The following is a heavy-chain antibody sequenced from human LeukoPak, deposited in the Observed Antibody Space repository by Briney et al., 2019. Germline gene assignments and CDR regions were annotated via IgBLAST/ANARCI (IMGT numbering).Heavy chain of an antibody. CDR1: GYTFTNYG. CDR2: IIPILGIA. Sequence: GASVKVSCKASGYTFTNYGITWVRQAPGQGLEWMGRIIPILGIANYAQKFQGRVTITADKSTSTAYMELSSLRSEDTAVYYCARDDRDGYNFVYWGQGTLVTVSS. D-gene: IGHD5-24*01. CDR3: ARDDRDGYNFVY. J-gene: IGHJ4*02. V-gene: IGHV1-69*04.